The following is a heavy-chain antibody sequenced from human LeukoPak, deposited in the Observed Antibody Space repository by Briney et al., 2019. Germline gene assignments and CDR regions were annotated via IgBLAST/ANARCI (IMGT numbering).Heavy chain of an antibody. V-gene: IGHV4-59*01. J-gene: IGHJ6*03. CDR2: IYYSGST. CDR3: ARTQWERPLIYYYYYYMDV. D-gene: IGHD1-26*01. Sequence: SETLSLTCTVSGGSISSYYWSWIRQPPGKGLEWIGYIYYSGSTNYNPSLKSRVTISVDTSKNQFSLKLSSVTAADTAVYYCARTQWERPLIYYYYYYMDVWGKGTTVTISS. CDR1: GGSISSYY.